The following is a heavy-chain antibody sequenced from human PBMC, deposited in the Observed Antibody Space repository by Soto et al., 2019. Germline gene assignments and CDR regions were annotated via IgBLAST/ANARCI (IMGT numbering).Heavy chain of an antibody. J-gene: IGHJ6*02. CDR2: ISYDGSNK. CDR1: GFTFSSYG. D-gene: IGHD3-16*01. V-gene: IGHV3-30*18. Sequence: QVQLVESGGGVVQPGRSLRLSCAASGFTFSSYGMHWVRQAPGKGLEWVAVISYDGSNKYYADSVKGRFTISRDNSKNTLYLQMNSLRAEDTAVYYCAKVDDRYYSYYGMDVWGQGTTVTVSS. CDR3: AKVDDRYYSYYGMDV.